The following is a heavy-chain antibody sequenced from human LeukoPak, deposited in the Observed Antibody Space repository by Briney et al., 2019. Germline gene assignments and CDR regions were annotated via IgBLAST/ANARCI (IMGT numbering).Heavy chain of an antibody. CDR3: ARGKLGSGWYRGDMDV. CDR2: ISSSSSTI. CDR1: GFTFSSYS. V-gene: IGHV3-48*01. D-gene: IGHD6-19*01. Sequence: PGGSLRLSCAASGFTFSSYSMNWVRQAPGKGLEWVSYISSSSSTIYYADSVKGRFTISRDNAKNSLYLQMNSLRAEDTAVYYCARGKLGSGWYRGDMDVWGKGTTVTVSS. J-gene: IGHJ6*03.